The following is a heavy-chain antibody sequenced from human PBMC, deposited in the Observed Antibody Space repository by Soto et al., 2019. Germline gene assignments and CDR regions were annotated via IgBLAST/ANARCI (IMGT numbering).Heavy chain of an antibody. CDR3: ATLSSTYYYGSGADWFDP. V-gene: IGHV4-38-2*01. Sequence: SETLSLTCAVSGYSISSGYYWGWIRQPPGKGLEWIGSIYHSGSTYYNPSLKSRVTISVDTSKNQFSLKLSSVTAADTAVYYCATLSSTYYYGSGADWFDPWGQGTLVTVSS. CDR1: GYSISSGYY. J-gene: IGHJ5*02. CDR2: IYHSGST. D-gene: IGHD3-10*01.